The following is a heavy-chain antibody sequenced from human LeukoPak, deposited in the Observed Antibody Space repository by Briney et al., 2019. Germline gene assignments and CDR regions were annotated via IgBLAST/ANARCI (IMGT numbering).Heavy chain of an antibody. CDR3: AEVFLGYYYYYGMDV. CDR1: GFTFNGYS. V-gene: IGHV3-30*18. CDR2: ISFDGSDK. Sequence: GGSLRLSCEASGFTFNGYSMHWVRQAPGKGLEWVAVISFDGSDKYYIDSVKGRFTISRDNSKNTLYLQMNSLRAEDSAVYYCAEVFLGYYYYYGMDVWGQGTTVTVSS. J-gene: IGHJ6*02. D-gene: IGHD7-27*01.